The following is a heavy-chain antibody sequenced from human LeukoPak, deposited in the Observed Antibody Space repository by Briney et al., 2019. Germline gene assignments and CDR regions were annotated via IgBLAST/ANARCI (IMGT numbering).Heavy chain of an antibody. J-gene: IGHJ6*03. V-gene: IGHV3-7*01. CDR2: IKQDVREK. D-gene: IGHD6-6*01. Sequence: GGSLRLSCAASGFTFSSYWMGWVREAPGQGLEWGANIKQDVREKYYVDSVKGRFAISRDNAKDSLYLQMNSLRAEDTAVYHCARVIAARPARRTYAYMDVWGKGTTVTVSS. CDR3: ARVIAARPARRTYAYMDV. CDR1: GFTFSSYW.